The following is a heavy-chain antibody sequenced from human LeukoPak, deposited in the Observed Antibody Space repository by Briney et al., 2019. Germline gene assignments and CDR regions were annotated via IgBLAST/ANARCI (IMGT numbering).Heavy chain of an antibody. Sequence: SETLSLTCAVYGGSFSGYYWSWIRQPPGKGLEWIGEINHSGSTNYNPSLKSRVTISVDTSKNQFSLKLSSVTAADTAVYYCARGRSSSWQFHNNWFDPWGQGTLVTVSS. CDR2: INHSGST. V-gene: IGHV4-34*01. D-gene: IGHD6-13*01. CDR3: ARGRSSSWQFHNNWFDP. J-gene: IGHJ5*02. CDR1: GGSFSGYY.